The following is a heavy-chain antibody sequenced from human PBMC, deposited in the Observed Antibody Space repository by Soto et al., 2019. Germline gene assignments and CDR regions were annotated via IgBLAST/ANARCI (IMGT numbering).Heavy chain of an antibody. CDR1: GFTFSSYA. D-gene: IGHD1-26*01. V-gene: IGHV3-33*08. Sequence: GGSLRLSCAASGFTFSSYAMHWVRQAPGKGLEWVAVIWYDGSNKYYADSVKGRFTISRDNSKNTLYLQMNSLRAEDTAVYYCARGGKVKWELRGDAFDIWGQGTMVTVSS. CDR3: ARGGKVKWELRGDAFDI. CDR2: IWYDGSNK. J-gene: IGHJ3*02.